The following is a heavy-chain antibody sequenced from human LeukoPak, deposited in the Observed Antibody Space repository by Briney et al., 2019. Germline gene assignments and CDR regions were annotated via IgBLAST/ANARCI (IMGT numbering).Heavy chain of an antibody. CDR2: IYYSGST. V-gene: IGHV4-59*08. J-gene: IGHJ4*02. CDR3: ARLRLWSGYEIFDY. Sequence: SETLSLTCTVSGGSISSYYWSWTRQPPGKGLEWIGYIYYSGSTNYNPSLKSRVTISVDTSKNQFSLKLSSVTAADTAVYYCARLRLWSGYEIFDYWGQGTLVTVSS. CDR1: GGSISSYY. D-gene: IGHD3-3*01.